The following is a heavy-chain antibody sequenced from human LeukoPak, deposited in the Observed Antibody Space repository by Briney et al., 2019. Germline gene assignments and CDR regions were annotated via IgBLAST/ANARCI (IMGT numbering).Heavy chain of an antibody. CDR1: GGSFSGYY. CDR2: IYDSENI. Sequence: PSETLSLTCAVYGGSFSGYYWSWIRQTPGKGPEWIGSIYDSENIHYNPSLKSRLTISVDTSRNQFSLKLSSVTAADTAVYYCARQYDGDYAANWYFDVWGRGTQVTVSS. CDR3: ARQYDGDYAANWYFDV. D-gene: IGHD4-17*01. V-gene: IGHV4-34*01. J-gene: IGHJ2*01.